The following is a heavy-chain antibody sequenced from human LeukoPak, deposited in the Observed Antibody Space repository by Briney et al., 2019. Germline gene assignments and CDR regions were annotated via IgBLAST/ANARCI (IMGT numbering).Heavy chain of an antibody. CDR3: ARDLAGDGLSYFDY. D-gene: IGHD6-19*01. Sequence: VASVRVSCTASGYTFSGYYMHWVRQAPGQGLEWMGRNCNSGGTKYAQKFQGRVPMPRDTSISTAYMGLTSLKSDDTAVYYCARDLAGDGLSYFDYWGQGTLVTVSS. CDR2: NCNSGGT. J-gene: IGHJ4*02. V-gene: IGHV1-2*06. CDR1: GYTFSGYY.